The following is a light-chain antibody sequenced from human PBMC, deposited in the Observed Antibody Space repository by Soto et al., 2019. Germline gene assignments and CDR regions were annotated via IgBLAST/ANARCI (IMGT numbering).Light chain of an antibody. CDR2: DVS. V-gene: IGLV2-14*01. J-gene: IGLJ2*01. CDR3: RSYTSSSTRV. CDR1: SSDVGGYNY. Sequence: QSVLTQPASVSGSPGQSITISCTGTSSDVGGYNYVSWYQQHPGKAPTLMIYDVSNRPSGVSNRFSGSKSGNTASLTISGLQAEDEADYYCRSYTSSSTRVFGGGTKVTVL.